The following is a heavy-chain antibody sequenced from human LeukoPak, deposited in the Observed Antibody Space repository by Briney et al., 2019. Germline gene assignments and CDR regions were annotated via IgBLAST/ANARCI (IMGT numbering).Heavy chain of an antibody. CDR3: ARDTWELPFDY. CDR1: GFTFSNYA. Sequence: GGSLRLSCAASGFTFSNYAMSWVRQAPGKGLEWVSFIYSDNTHYSDSVKGRFTISRDNAKNTLYLQMNSLRAEDTAVYYCARDTWELPFDYWGQGTLVTVSS. J-gene: IGHJ4*02. D-gene: IGHD1-26*01. CDR2: IYSDNT. V-gene: IGHV3-66*01.